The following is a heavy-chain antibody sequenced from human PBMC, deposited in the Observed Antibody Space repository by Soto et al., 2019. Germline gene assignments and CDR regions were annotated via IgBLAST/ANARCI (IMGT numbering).Heavy chain of an antibody. Sequence: GASVKVSCKAFGYTVLSYGISTVRQAPGQGLEWMGWISAYSGNTDYAQSLQDRVTLTTDTSTSTAYMELRSLRAEDTALYYCVRFPFFDTSDQGYWGQGTLVTVSS. CDR1: GYTVLSYG. J-gene: IGHJ4*02. V-gene: IGHV1-18*01. D-gene: IGHD3-22*01. CDR3: VRFPFFDTSDQGY. CDR2: ISAYSGNT.